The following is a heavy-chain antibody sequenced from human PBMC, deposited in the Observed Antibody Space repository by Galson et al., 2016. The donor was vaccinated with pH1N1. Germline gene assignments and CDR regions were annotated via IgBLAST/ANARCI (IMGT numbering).Heavy chain of an antibody. CDR1: GYSVTRYY. V-gene: IGHV1-46*01. Sequence: SCKAAGYSVTRYYMHWVRQAPGQGLEWMGRIDPSDGTTTYSEKFQGRISLTRDTSTNPAYMELTTLRPDDSATYFCARRYFLDYWGQGTLVTVSP. CDR2: IDPSDGTT. CDR3: ARRYFLDY. J-gene: IGHJ4*02.